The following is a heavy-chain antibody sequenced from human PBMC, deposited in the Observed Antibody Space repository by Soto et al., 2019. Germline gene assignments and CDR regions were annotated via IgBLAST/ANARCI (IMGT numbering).Heavy chain of an antibody. D-gene: IGHD6-13*01. CDR2: ISYDGSNK. Sequence: QVQLVASGGGVVQPGRSLRLSCAASGFTFSSYAMHWVRQAPGKGLEWVAVISYDGSNKYYADSVKGRFTISSDNSKNTLYLQMNSLRAEDTAVYYCARDDTAAAVDYYYYGMDVWGQGTTVTVSS. CDR3: ARDDTAAAVDYYYYGMDV. V-gene: IGHV3-30-3*01. J-gene: IGHJ6*02. CDR1: GFTFSSYA.